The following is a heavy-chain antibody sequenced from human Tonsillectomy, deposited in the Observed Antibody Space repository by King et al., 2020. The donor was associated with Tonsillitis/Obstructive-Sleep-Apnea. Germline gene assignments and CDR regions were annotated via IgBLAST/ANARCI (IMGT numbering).Heavy chain of an antibody. CDR3: ARTYYDILTGYGGPLDV. CDR1: GYSFTSYW. J-gene: IGHJ3*01. Sequence: VQLVESGAEVKKPGESLNISCTGSGYSFTSYWIGWVRQMPGKGLEWMGIIYPGDSDTRYSPSFQGQVTISADKSISTAYLQWSSLTASDTAMYYCARTYYDILTGYGGPLDVWGQGTMVTVSS. D-gene: IGHD3-9*01. V-gene: IGHV5-51*03. CDR2: IYPGDSDT.